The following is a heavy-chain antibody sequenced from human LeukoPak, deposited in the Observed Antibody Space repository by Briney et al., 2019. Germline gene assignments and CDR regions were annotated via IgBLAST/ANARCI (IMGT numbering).Heavy chain of an antibody. V-gene: IGHV3-23*01. D-gene: IGHD5-12*01. Sequence: GGSLRLSCAASGFTFSSYAMSWVRQAPGKGLEWVSAISGSGGSTYYADCVKGRFTISRDNSKNTLYLQMNSLRPEDTALYYCARDGNSGYDLTYYYGMDVWGQGTTVTVSS. CDR1: GFTFSSYA. CDR2: ISGSGGST. J-gene: IGHJ6*02. CDR3: ARDGNSGYDLTYYYGMDV.